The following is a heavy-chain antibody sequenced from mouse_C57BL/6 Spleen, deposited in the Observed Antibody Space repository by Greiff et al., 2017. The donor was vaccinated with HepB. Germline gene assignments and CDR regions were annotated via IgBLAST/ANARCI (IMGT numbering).Heavy chain of an antibody. CDR1: GYTFTSYW. V-gene: IGHV1-61*01. D-gene: IGHD2-3*01. CDR3: ARWDDGYYGAMDY. J-gene: IGHJ4*01. Sequence: VQLQQPGAELVRPGSSVKLSCKASGYTFTSYWMDWVKQRPGQGLEWIGNIYPSDSETYYNQKFKDKATLTVDKSSSTADMQLSSLTAEDSAVYYCARWDDGYYGAMDYWGQGTSVTVSS. CDR2: IYPSDSET.